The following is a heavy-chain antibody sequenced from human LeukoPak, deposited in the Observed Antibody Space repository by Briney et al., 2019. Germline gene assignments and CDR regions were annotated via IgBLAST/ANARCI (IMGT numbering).Heavy chain of an antibody. CDR3: ARRDYYYYGMDV. V-gene: IGHV1-46*01. CDR2: INPSGGST. J-gene: IGHJ6*02. Sequence: ASVKVSCKASGYTFTSYYLHWVRQAPGQGLEWMGIINPSGGSTSYAQKFQGRVTMTRDTSTSTSYMELSSLRSEDTAVYYCARRDYYYYGMDVWGQGTTVTVSS. CDR1: GYTFTSYY.